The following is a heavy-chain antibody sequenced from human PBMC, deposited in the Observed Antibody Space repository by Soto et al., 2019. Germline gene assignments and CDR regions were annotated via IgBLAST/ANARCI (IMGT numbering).Heavy chain of an antibody. CDR2: IYYSGST. CDR1: GGSISSSSYY. Sequence: LSLTCTVSGGSISSSSYYWGWIRQPPGKGLEWVGSIYYSGSTYYNSSLKSRVTMSVDTSKNQFSLKLSSVTAADTAVYYCARQGNSSGFRRPIRQFDYWGQGTLVTVSS. J-gene: IGHJ4*02. D-gene: IGHD5-18*01. CDR3: ARQGNSSGFRRPIRQFDY. V-gene: IGHV4-39*01.